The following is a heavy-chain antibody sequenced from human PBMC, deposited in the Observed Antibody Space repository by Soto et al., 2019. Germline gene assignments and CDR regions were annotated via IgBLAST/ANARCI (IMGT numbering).Heavy chain of an antibody. D-gene: IGHD2-2*01. J-gene: IGHJ6*02. Sequence: SVKVSCKASGGTFSSYAISWVRQAPGQGLEWMGGIIPIFGTANYAQKFQGRVTITADESTSTAYMELSSLRSEDTAVYYCARARGVVPAAAHYYYYGMDVWGQGTTLTVSS. CDR3: ARARGVVPAAAHYYYYGMDV. CDR2: IIPIFGTA. V-gene: IGHV1-69*13. CDR1: GGTFSSYA.